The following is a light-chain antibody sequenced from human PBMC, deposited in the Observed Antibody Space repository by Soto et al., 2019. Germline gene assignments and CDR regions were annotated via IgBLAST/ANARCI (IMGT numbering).Light chain of an antibody. J-gene: IGKJ2*01. Sequence: DIVMTQSPLSLPVTPGDPASISCRSSQSLLHINGYNYLDWYLQKPGQSPQLLIYLDSNRASGVPERFSGSGSGTDFTLKISRVEAEDVGVYYCMQALQTHTFCQGTKLASK. V-gene: IGKV2-28*01. CDR1: QSLLHINGYNY. CDR3: MQALQTHT. CDR2: LDS.